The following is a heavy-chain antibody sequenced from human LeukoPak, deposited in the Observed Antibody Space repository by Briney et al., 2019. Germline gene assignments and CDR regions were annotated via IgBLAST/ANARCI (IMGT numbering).Heavy chain of an antibody. V-gene: IGHV3-7*01. CDR3: ARSTLRIAGAGTGRCDY. Sequence: PGGSLRLSSAASGFSFSSYWMSWVRQAPGKGLEWVANIKQDGSEKYYVDSVKGRFTISRDNAKNSLYLQMNSLRAEDTAVYYCARSTLRIAGAGTGRCDYWGQGTRVTVSS. D-gene: IGHD6-13*01. CDR1: GFSFSSYW. J-gene: IGHJ4*02. CDR2: IKQDGSEK.